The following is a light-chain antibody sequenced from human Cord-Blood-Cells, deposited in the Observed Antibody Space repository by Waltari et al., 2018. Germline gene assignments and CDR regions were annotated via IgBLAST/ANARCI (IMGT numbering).Light chain of an antibody. V-gene: IGLV2-11*01. CDR3: CSYAGSYTLV. CDR1: SSDVGGYNY. J-gene: IGLJ3*02. Sequence: QSALTQSRSVSGSPGQSVSISCTGTSSDVGGYNYVSWYQQHPGNAPKLMLYAVSKRPSGVPERFSGSKSGNTASLTISGRQAGDEADYYCCSYAGSYTLVFGGGTKLTVL. CDR2: AVS.